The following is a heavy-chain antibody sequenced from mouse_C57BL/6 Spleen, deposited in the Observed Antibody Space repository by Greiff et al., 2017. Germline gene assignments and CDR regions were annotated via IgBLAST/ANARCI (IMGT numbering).Heavy chain of an antibody. CDR3: ARSGSSLYFGD. V-gene: IGHV1-54*01. D-gene: IGHD1-1*01. CDR1: GYAFTNYL. J-gene: IGHJ2*01. CDR2: INPGSGGT. Sequence: QVQLKQSGAELVRPGTSVKVSCKASGYAFTNYLLEWVKQRPGQGLEWIGVINPGSGGTNYNEKFKGKATLTADNSSSTAYMQLSSLTSEDSAVYFCARSGSSLYFGDWGQGTTLTVST.